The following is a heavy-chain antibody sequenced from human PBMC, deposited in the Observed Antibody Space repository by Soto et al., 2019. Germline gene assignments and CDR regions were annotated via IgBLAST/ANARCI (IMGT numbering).Heavy chain of an antibody. J-gene: IGHJ4*02. V-gene: IGHV3-21*01. Sequence: GGSLRFSCAASGFTFSSYSMNWVRQAPGKGLEWVSSISSSSSYIYYADSVKSRFTISRDNAKNSLYLQMNSLRAEDTAVYYCARGLLGLDYWGQGTLVTVSS. CDR2: ISSSSSYI. D-gene: IGHD1-26*01. CDR3: ARGLLGLDY. CDR1: GFTFSSYS.